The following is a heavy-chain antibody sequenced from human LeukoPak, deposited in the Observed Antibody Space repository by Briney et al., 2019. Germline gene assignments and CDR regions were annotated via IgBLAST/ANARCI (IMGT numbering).Heavy chain of an antibody. D-gene: IGHD4-17*01. CDR2: IYYRGST. V-gene: IGHV4-39*07. Sequence: SETLSLTCNVSGDSMTTSHFWDWIRQPPGKGLEWIGSIYYRGSTYYNPSLKSRVTISVDTSKNQFFLKLSSVNAADTAVYYCARETTESVQTKDRMDYGDSGSASSLYYYYYGMDVWGQGTTVTVSS. CDR3: ARETTESVQTKDRMDYGDSGSASSLYYYYYGMDV. J-gene: IGHJ6*02. CDR1: GDSMTTSHF.